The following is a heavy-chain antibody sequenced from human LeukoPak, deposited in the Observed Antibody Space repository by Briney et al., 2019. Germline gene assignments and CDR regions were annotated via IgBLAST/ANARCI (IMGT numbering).Heavy chain of an antibody. CDR1: GFTFSRYA. V-gene: IGHV3-30*04. CDR3: VPDATSDSQTAVDY. Sequence: GGSLRLSCAASGFTFSRYAMHWVRQAPGKGLEWVAVISYDGSNKYYADSVKGRFTISRDNSKNTLYLQMNSLRAEDTAVYYCVPDATSDSQTAVDYWGQGTLVTVSS. D-gene: IGHD5-12*01. J-gene: IGHJ4*02. CDR2: ISYDGSNK.